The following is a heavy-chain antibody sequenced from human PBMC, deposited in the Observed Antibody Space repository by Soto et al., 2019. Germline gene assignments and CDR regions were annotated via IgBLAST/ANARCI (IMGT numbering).Heavy chain of an antibody. J-gene: IGHJ5*02. Sequence: QVQLVQSGAEVKKPGSSVKVSCKASGGTFSSYAISWVRQAPGQGLEWMGGIIPIFGTANYAQKFQGRVTITADESTSTAYMELSSLRSEDTAVYYCASLYCSGGRCKNWFAPWGQGTLVTVSS. CDR1: GGTFSSYA. V-gene: IGHV1-69*01. CDR3: ASLYCSGGRCKNWFAP. D-gene: IGHD2-15*01. CDR2: IIPIFGTA.